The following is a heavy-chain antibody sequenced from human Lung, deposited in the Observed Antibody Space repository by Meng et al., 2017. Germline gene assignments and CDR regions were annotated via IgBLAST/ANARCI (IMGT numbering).Heavy chain of an antibody. J-gene: IGHJ5*02. Sequence: LKGSGPGLGKPSGTLSLTCAVSGGSISSSNWWSWVRQPPGKGLEWIGEIYHSGSTNYNPSLKSRVTISVDKSKNQFSLKLSSVTAADTAVYYCARGSITMVRGVSVFDPWGQGTLAPSPQ. D-gene: IGHD3-10*01. CDR1: GGSISSSNW. CDR3: ARGSITMVRGVSVFDP. CDR2: IYHSGST. V-gene: IGHV4-4*02.